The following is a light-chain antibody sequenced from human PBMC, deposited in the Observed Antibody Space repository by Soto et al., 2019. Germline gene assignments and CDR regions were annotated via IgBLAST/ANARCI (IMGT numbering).Light chain of an antibody. CDR3: AAWDDGLNGWV. CDR1: SSNIGTNN. V-gene: IGLV1-44*01. J-gene: IGLJ3*02. Sequence: QSVLTQPPSASGTPGQRVTISCSGSSSNIGTNNVNWYQQLPGTAPKLLIFNNNQRPSGVPDRFSGSKSATSASLAISGLRSEDEADYYCAAWDDGLNGWVFGGGTKLTVL. CDR2: NNN.